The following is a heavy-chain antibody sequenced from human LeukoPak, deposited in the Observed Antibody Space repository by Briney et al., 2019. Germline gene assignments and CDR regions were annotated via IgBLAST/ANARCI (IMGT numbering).Heavy chain of an antibody. J-gene: IGHJ4*02. V-gene: IGHV1-2*02. CDR3: ARVSSSGWFGDY. CDR1: GYTFTGYF. D-gene: IGHD6-19*01. Sequence: GASVKVSCKASGYTFTGYFMHWVRQAPGEGLEWMAWINSNSGGTNYAQKFQGRVTVTRDTSISTAYMELSRLTSDDTAVYYCARVSSSGWFGDYWGQGTLVIVSS. CDR2: INSNSGGT.